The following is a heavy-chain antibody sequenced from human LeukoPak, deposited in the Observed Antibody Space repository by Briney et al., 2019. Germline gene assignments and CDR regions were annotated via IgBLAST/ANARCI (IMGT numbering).Heavy chain of an antibody. D-gene: IGHD6-13*01. J-gene: IGHJ5*02. Sequence: GSSVKVSCKASGGTFSSYAISWVRQAPGQGLEWMGGIIPIFGTANYAQKFQGRVTITADESTSTAYMELSSLRSEDTAVYYCARDGIAAAGTLLNWFDPWGQGNLVTVSS. CDR2: IIPIFGTA. V-gene: IGHV1-69*01. CDR1: GGTFSSYA. CDR3: ARDGIAAAGTLLNWFDP.